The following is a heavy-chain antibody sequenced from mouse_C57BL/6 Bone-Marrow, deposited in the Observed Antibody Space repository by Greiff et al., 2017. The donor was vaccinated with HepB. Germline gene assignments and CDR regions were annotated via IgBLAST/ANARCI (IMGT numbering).Heavy chain of an antibody. CDR3: TSFRAY. Sequence: VQLKESGTVLARPGASVKMSCKTSGYTFTSYWMHWVKQRPGQGLEWIGAIYPGNSDTSYNQKFKGKATLTAVTSASTAYMELSSLTNEDSAVYYCTSFRAYCGQGTLVTVSA. J-gene: IGHJ3*01. CDR2: IYPGNSDT. CDR1: GYTFTSYW. V-gene: IGHV1-5*01.